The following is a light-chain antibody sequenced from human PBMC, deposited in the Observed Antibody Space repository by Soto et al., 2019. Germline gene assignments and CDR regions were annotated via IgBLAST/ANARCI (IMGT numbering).Light chain of an antibody. CDR3: AAWDDSLNGWV. CDR2: SHN. CDR1: SSNIGSNT. V-gene: IGLV1-44*01. J-gene: IGLJ3*02. Sequence: QSALTQPPSASGTPGQRVTISCSGSSSNIGSNTVNWYQQLPGTAPKLLIYSHNQRPSRVPDRFSGSKSGTSASLAISGLQSEDEADYYCAAWDDSLNGWVFGGGTKLTVL.